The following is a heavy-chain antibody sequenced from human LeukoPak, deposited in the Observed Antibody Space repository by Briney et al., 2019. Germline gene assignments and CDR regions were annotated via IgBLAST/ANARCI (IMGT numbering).Heavy chain of an antibody. V-gene: IGHV3-30*18. CDR3: AKLAAAIGY. J-gene: IGHJ4*02. D-gene: IGHD6-13*01. CDR2: ISYDGSNK. CDR1: GFTFSSYG. Sequence: PGRSLRLSFAASGFTFSSYGMHWLRQAPGKGLEWVAVISYDGSNKYYADSVKGRFTISRDNSKNTLYLQMNSLRAEDTAVYYCAKLAAAIGYWGQGTLVTVSS.